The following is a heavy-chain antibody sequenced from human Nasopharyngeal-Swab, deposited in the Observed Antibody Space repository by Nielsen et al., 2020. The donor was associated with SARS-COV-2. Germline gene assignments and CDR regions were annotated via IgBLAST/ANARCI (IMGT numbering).Heavy chain of an antibody. J-gene: IGHJ4*02. CDR3: ARERLYSSSSDVDY. CDR1: GYTFTNSS. D-gene: IGHD6-6*01. CDR2: INTGNGYT. Sequence: ASVKVSCKTCGYTFTNSSIHWVRQAPGQRLEWVGGINTGNGYTQYSQKFQGRVTITRDTSASTAYMELSSLTSADTAVYYCARERLYSSSSDVDYWGQGTLVTVSS. V-gene: IGHV1-3*04.